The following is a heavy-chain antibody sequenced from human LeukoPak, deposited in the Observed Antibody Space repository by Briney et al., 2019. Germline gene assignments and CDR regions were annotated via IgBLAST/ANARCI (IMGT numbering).Heavy chain of an antibody. CDR3: ARESSRIQLDWYFDL. CDR1: GFTFSTYW. D-gene: IGHD5-18*01. V-gene: IGHV3-53*01. CDR2: IYSGGST. Sequence: GGSLRLSCEASGFTFSTYWITWVRQAPGKGLEWVSVIYSGGSTYYADSVKGRFTISRDNSKNTLYLQINSLRAEDTAVYYCARESSRIQLDWYFDLWGRGTLVTVSS. J-gene: IGHJ2*01.